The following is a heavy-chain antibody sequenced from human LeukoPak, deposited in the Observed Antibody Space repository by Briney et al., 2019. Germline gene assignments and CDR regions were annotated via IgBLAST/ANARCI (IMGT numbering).Heavy chain of an antibody. V-gene: IGHV4-61*02. CDR3: ARGVWCSGGSCYFDYYGMDV. D-gene: IGHD2-15*01. CDR2: IYTSGST. J-gene: IGHJ6*02. Sequence: SETLSLTCTVPGGSISSGSYYWSWIRQPAGKGLEWIGRIYTSGSTNYNPSLKSRVTISVDTSKNQFSLKLSSVTAADTAVYYCARGVWCSGGSCYFDYYGMDVWGQGTTVTVSS. CDR1: GGSISSGSYY.